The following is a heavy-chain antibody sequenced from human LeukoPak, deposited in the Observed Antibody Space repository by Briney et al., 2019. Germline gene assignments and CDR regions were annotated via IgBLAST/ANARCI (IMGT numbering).Heavy chain of an antibody. Sequence: PGGSLRLSCAASGFTVSSNYMSWVRQAPGKGLEWVSVIYSGGSTYYADSVKGRFTISRDNSKNTLYLQMNSLRAEDTAVYYCASSDSSGYYGFDYWGQGTLVTVSS. CDR1: GFTVSSNY. CDR2: IYSGGST. D-gene: IGHD3-22*01. V-gene: IGHV3-66*01. CDR3: ASSDSSGYYGFDY. J-gene: IGHJ4*02.